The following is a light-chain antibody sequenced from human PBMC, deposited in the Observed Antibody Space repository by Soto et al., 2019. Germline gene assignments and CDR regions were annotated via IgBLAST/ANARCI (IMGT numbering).Light chain of an antibody. J-gene: IGKJ1*01. CDR1: QSLVHSDGNTY. CDR3: MQGTRWPKT. V-gene: IGKV2-30*02. Sequence: DVVMTQSPLSLPVTLGQPASISCRSSQSLVHSDGNTYLNWFHQRPGQSPRRLIYKVSNRDSGVPDRFSGSGSGTDFTLKISRVEAEDVGVYYCMQGTRWPKTFGQGTKVEIK. CDR2: KVS.